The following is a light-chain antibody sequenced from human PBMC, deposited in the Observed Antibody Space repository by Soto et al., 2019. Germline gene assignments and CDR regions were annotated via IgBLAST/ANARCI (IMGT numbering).Light chain of an antibody. J-gene: IGLJ1*01. CDR2: DAN. CDR3: CSYAGSTTFYV. Sequence: QSVLTQPPSASGSPGQSVTISCTGTTSDIGAYNLVSWYQHHPGEAPKLIIYDANKRPSGISNRFSGSKSGNTASLTISGLQAEDEADYYCCSYAGSTTFYVFGIGTKVTVL. V-gene: IGLV2-23*01. CDR1: TSDIGAYNL.